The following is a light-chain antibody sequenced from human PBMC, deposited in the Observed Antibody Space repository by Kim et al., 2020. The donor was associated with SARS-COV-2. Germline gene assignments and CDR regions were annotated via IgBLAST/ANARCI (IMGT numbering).Light chain of an antibody. V-gene: IGKV1-39*01. CDR2: AAS. Sequence: ASVGDRVTITCRASQRISNFLSWYQQKSGGAPKLLIYAASSLQSGVPSRFSGSGSGTDFTLTISSLQPEDFATYYCQQYYYSPLTFGGGTKVDIK. CDR3: QQYYYSPLT. CDR1: QRISNF. J-gene: IGKJ4*01.